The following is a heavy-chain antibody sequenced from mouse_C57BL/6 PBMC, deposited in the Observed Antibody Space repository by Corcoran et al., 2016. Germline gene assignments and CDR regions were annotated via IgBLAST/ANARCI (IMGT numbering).Heavy chain of an antibody. CDR3: ARDYYGSSGWYFDV. V-gene: IGHV1-81*01. D-gene: IGHD1-1*01. CDR1: GYTFTSYG. J-gene: IGHJ1*03. CDR2: IYPRSGNT. Sequence: QVQLQQSGAELARPGASVKLSCKASGYTFTSYGISWVKQRTGQGLEWIGEIYPRSGNTYYNEKFKGKATLTADKSSSTAYMELRSLTSEDSAVYFCARDYYGSSGWYFDVWGTGTTVTVSS.